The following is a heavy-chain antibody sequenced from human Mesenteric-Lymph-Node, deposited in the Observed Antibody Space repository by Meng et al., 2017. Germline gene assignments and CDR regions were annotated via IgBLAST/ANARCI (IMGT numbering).Heavy chain of an antibody. J-gene: IGHJ5*02. V-gene: IGHV4-61*01. D-gene: IGHD2-15*01. CDR1: GGSVSSGSYY. CDR3: ARGVYCSGGSCSNWFDP. Sequence: GSLRLSCTVSGGSVSSGSYYWSWIRQPPGKGLEWIGYIYYSGSTNYNPSLKSRVTISVDTSKNQFSLKLSSVTAADTAVYYCARGVYCSGGSCSNWFDPWGQGTLVTVSS. CDR2: IYYSGST.